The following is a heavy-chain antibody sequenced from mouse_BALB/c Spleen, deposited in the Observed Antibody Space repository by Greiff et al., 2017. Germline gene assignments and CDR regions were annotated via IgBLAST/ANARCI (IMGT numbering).Heavy chain of an antibody. CDR2: IYPGGGYT. CDR1: GYTFTNYW. J-gene: IGHJ2*01. D-gene: IGHD2-3*01. V-gene: IGHV1-63*02. Sequence: VQLQQSGAELVRPGTSVKISCTASGYTFTNYWLGWVKQRPGHGLEWIGDIYPGGGYTNYNEKFKGKATLTADTSSSTAYMQLSSLTSEDSAVYFCAREWMDDGYVFDYWGQGTTLTVSS. CDR3: AREWMDDGYVFDY.